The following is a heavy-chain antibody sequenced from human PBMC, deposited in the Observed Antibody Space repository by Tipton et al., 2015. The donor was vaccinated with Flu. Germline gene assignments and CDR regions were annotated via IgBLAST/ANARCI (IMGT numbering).Heavy chain of an antibody. J-gene: IGHJ4*02. V-gene: IGHV1-2*02. Sequence: QLVQSGAEVKKPGASVKVSCKASGYTFTGYYMHWVRQAPGQGLEWMGWINPNSGGTNYAQKFQGRVTMTRDTSKNQFSLKLSSVTAADTAVYYCARVCDYGDKGGFDYWGQGTLVTVSS. D-gene: IGHD4-17*01. CDR2: INPNSGGT. CDR3: ARVCDYGDKGGFDY. CDR1: GYTFTGYY.